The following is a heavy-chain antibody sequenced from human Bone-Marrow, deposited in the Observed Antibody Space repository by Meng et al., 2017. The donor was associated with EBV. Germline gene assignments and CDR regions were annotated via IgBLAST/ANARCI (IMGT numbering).Heavy chain of an antibody. CDR2: IYHSGST. CDR1: GGSIASGGYS. D-gene: IGHD3-22*01. J-gene: IGHJ4*02. CDR3: ARGDDSSGLDY. V-gene: IGHV4-30-2*01. Sequence: QLPWQDSGSGLVKPSQPLSLTCVVSGGSIASGGYSWSWIRQPPGKGLEWIGYIYHSGSTSYNPSLKSRVTISVDRSKNQFSLKLNSVTAADTAVYYCARGDDSSGLDYWGQGTLVTVSS.